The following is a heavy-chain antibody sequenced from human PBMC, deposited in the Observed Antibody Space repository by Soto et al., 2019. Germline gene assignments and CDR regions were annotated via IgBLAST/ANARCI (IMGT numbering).Heavy chain of an antibody. J-gene: IGHJ6*02. D-gene: IGHD3-16*01. CDR1: GGTFSTSS. CDR3: AKLSRGGLYRLTSMDV. V-gene: IGHV1-69*13. Sequence: SVKVSCKASGGTFSTSSINWVRQAPGQGLEWMGGIIPIFGTADYAQKFQGRVTLTADESTSTAYMELRSLRSEDTAIYFCAKLSRGGLYRLTSMDVWGQGTTVTVSS. CDR2: IIPIFGTA.